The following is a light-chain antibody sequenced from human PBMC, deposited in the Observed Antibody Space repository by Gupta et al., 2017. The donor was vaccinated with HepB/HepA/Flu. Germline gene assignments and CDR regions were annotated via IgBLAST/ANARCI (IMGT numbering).Light chain of an antibody. J-gene: IGKJ1*01. CDR3: QQDDSTPGT. CDR2: WAS. Sequence: DIVMTQSPDSLAVSLGERATINCKSSQSVLYSSNNKNYLAWYQQKPGQPPKLLIYWASTRESGVPDRFSGSRSGTDFTLTISSLQAEDVAVYYCQQDDSTPGTFGQGTKVEIK. CDR1: QSVLYSSNNKNY. V-gene: IGKV4-1*01.